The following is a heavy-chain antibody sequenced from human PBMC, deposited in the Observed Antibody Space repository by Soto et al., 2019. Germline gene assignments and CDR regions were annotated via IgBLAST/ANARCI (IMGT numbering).Heavy chain of an antibody. CDR1: GFTFSSYG. Sequence: GGSLRLSCAASGFTFSSYGMHWVRQAPGKGLEWVAVISYDGSNKYYADSVKGRFTISRDNSKNTLYLQMNSLRAEDTAVYYCVKDGGSSDSSGSFDSWGQGTLVTVSS. CDR2: ISYDGSNK. D-gene: IGHD3-22*01. V-gene: IGHV3-30*18. CDR3: VKDGGSSDSSGSFDS. J-gene: IGHJ4*02.